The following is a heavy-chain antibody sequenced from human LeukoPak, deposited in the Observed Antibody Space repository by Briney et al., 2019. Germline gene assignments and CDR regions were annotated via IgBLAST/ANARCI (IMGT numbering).Heavy chain of an antibody. CDR1: GYTFTGYY. D-gene: IGHD2-21*02. CDR2: INPNSGGT. V-gene: IGHV1-2*02. Sequence: RASVKVSCKASGYTFTGYYMHWVRQAPGQGLEWMGWINPNSGGTNFAQKFQGRVTLTRDTSINTAYMELSSLRSDDTAVYYCARAKLDDCGGVCDQYFQHWGQGTLVTVSS. J-gene: IGHJ1*01. CDR3: ARAKLDDCGGVCDQYFQH.